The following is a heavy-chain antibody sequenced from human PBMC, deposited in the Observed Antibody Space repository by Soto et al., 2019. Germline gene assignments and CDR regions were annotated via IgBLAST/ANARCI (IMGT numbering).Heavy chain of an antibody. CDR3: AREDAYRGIRGVIQRVYYGMDV. D-gene: IGHD3-10*01. CDR2: ISSSGSST. J-gene: IGHJ6*02. CDR1: GFTLNDYY. V-gene: IGHV3-11*06. Sequence: QVQLVESGGGLVKPGGSLRLSCAASGFTLNDYYMNWIRQAPGKGLEWVSDISSSGSSTNYADSVKGRFTISRDNAKNSLYMQMNSLRAADTAVYYWAREDAYRGIRGVIQRVYYGMDVWGPGPTVTVSS.